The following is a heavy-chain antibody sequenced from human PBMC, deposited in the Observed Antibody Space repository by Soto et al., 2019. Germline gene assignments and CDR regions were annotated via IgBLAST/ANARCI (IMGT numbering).Heavy chain of an antibody. CDR1: GGTFSSYI. CDR2: IIPILGIA. D-gene: IGHD2-2*01. J-gene: IGHJ5*02. V-gene: IGHV1-69*02. CDR3: ARSWDIVVVPAASRNWFDP. Sequence: ASVKVSCKASGGTFSSYIISWVRQAPGQGLEWMGRIIPILGIANYAQKFQGRVTITADKSTSTAYMELSSLRSEDTAVYYCARSWDIVVVPAASRNWFDPWGQGTLVTVSS.